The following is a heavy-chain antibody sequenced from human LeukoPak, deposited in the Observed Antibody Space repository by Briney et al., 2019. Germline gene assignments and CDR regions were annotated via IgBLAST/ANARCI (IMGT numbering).Heavy chain of an antibody. J-gene: IGHJ6*03. CDR3: ARQRSSSWDPNHYYYYMDV. Sequence: SETLSLTCTVSGGSISSSSYYWGWIRQPPGKGLEWIGSIYYSGSTYYNPSLKSRVTISVDTYKNQFSLKMSSVTAADTAVYYCARQRSSSWDPNHYYYYMDVWGKGTTVTVSS. V-gene: IGHV4-39*01. CDR1: GGSISSSSYY. CDR2: IYYSGST. D-gene: IGHD6-13*01.